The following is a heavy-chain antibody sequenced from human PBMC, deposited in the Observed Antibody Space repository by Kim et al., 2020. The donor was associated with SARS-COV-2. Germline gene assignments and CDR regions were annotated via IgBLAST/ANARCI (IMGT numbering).Heavy chain of an antibody. Sequence: SETLSLTCTVSGGSISSYYWSWIRQPPGKGLEWIGYIYYSGSTNYNPSLKSRVTISVDTSKNQFSLKLSSVTAADTAVYYCARTLRYFDWLFGAYYFDYWGQGTLVTVSS. J-gene: IGHJ4*02. V-gene: IGHV4-59*13. CDR2: IYYSGST. CDR1: GGSISSYY. CDR3: ARTLRYFDWLFGAYYFDY. D-gene: IGHD3-9*01.